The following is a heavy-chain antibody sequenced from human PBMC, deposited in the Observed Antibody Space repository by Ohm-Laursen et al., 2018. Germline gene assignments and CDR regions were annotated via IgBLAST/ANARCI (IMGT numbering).Heavy chain of an antibody. Sequence: PGTLSLTCTVSGGSISSYYWSWIRQPAGKGLEWIGRSYTSGSTNYNPSPKSRITISLNTTKKQFSLRLNSVTAADTAVYYCASGATMFRGDHFFQDWGQGTLVTVSS. J-gene: IGHJ1*01. CDR3: ASGATMFRGDHFFQD. CDR1: GGSISSYY. CDR2: SYTSGST. D-gene: IGHD3-10*01. V-gene: IGHV4-4*07.